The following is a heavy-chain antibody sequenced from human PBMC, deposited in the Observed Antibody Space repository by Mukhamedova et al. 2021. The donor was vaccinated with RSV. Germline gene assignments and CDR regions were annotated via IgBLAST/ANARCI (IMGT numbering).Heavy chain of an antibody. CDR2: ISSSGAT. J-gene: IGHJ2*01. V-gene: IGHV4-31*01. Sequence: GYISSSGATIYNPSLKSLVAISVDTSKNQFSLRLNFVTAADTAVYYCASSRHCSGGDCYSGYFDLWGLGTLVTVSS. D-gene: IGHD2-15*01. CDR3: ASSRHCSGGDCYSGYFDL.